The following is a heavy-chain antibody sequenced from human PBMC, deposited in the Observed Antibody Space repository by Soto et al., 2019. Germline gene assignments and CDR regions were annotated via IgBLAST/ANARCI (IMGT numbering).Heavy chain of an antibody. V-gene: IGHV6-1*01. CDR3: ARDPIHGYKAFDY. CDR2: TYYRSKWYY. J-gene: IGHJ4*02. Sequence: PSQTLSLTCAMSGSSVSSNIATWNCIRQSPSRGLEWLGRTYYRSKWYYDYALSVKSRITINPDTSRNQFSLQLNSVSPEDTAVYYCARDPIHGYKAFDYWGQGTMVTVSS. D-gene: IGHD5-12*01. CDR1: GSSVSSNIAT.